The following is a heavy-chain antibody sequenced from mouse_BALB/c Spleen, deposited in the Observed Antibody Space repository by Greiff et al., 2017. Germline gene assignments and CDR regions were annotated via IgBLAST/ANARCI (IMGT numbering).Heavy chain of an antibody. Sequence: EVQLQQSGTVLARPGASVKMSCKASGYSFTSYWMHWVKQRPGQGLEWIGAIYPGNSDTSYNQKFKGKAKLTAVTSASTAYMELSSLTNEDSAVYDCTREIYYYGSSFDYWGQGTTLTVSS. D-gene: IGHD1-1*01. J-gene: IGHJ2*01. CDR3: TREIYYYGSSFDY. CDR2: IYPGNSDT. CDR1: GYSFTSYW. V-gene: IGHV1-5*01.